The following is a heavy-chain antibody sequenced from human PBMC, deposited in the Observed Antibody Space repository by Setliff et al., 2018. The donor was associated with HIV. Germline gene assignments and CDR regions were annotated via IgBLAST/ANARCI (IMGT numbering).Heavy chain of an antibody. Sequence: SETLSLTCTVSGGPISSHYWSWIRQPPGKGLEWIGSIYYSGSTNYNPSLKSRVTISVDTSKNQLSLKLSSVTAADTAVYYCAIQKAMTPRGERYYFDYWGQGTLVTVSS. J-gene: IGHJ4*02. CDR2: IYYSGST. D-gene: IGHD3-16*01. V-gene: IGHV4-59*11. CDR1: GGPISSHY. CDR3: AIQKAMTPRGERYYFDY.